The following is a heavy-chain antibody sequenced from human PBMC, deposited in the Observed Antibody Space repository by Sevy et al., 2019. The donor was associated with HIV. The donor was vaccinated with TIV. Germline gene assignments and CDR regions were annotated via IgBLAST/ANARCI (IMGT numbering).Heavy chain of an antibody. Sequence: GGSPRLSCGVSGFPFSRHAMHWVRQAPGKGLEWVAVISYDGRNQDYADSVKGRFTISRDNPMNTLHLQMNSLRVEDTALYFCAGEGGPRQIDVWGQGTTVTVSS. D-gene: IGHD3-16*01. CDR3: AGEGGPRQIDV. CDR1: GFPFSRHA. V-gene: IGHV3-30-3*01. J-gene: IGHJ6*02. CDR2: ISYDGRNQ.